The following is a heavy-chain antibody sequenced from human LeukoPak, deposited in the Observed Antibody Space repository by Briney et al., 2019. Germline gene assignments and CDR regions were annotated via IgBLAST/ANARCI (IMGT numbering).Heavy chain of an antibody. V-gene: IGHV3-23*01. J-gene: IGHJ4*02. CDR3: AKDPKWDGYNFWGIDY. Sequence: PGGSLRLSCAASGFTFSSYAMSWARQAPGKGLEWVSAISGSGGSTYYADSVKGRFTISRDNSKNTLYLQMNSLRAEDTAVYYCAKDPKWDGYNFWGIDYWGQGTLVTVSS. D-gene: IGHD5-24*01. CDR1: GFTFSSYA. CDR2: ISGSGGST.